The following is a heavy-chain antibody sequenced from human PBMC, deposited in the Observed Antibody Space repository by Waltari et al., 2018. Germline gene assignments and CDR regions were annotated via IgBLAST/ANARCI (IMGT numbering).Heavy chain of an antibody. CDR1: GYTFTSYD. V-gene: IGHV1-8*01. D-gene: IGHD4-17*01. Sequence: QVQLVQSGAEVKKPGASVKVSCKASGYTFTSYDINWVRQATGQGLEWMGWVNPNSGNTGYAQKFQGRVTMTRNTSISTAYMELSSLRSEDTAVYYCARGTKNGDYFYYYGMDVWGQGTTVTVSS. CDR3: ARGTKNGDYFYYYGMDV. CDR2: VNPNSGNT. J-gene: IGHJ6*02.